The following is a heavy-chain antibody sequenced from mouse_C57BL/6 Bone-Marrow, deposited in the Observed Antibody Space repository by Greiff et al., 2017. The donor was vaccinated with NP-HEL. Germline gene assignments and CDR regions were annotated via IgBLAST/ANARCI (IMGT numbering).Heavy chain of an antibody. Sequence: DVKLVESGEGLVKPGGSLKLSCAASGFTFSSYAMSWVRQTPEKRLEWVAYISSGGDYIYYADTVKGRFTISRDNARNTLYLQMSSLKSEDTAMYYGTREGLYYDYDALYAMDYWGQGTSVTVSS. CDR2: ISSGGDYI. CDR1: GFTFSSYA. V-gene: IGHV5-9-1*02. D-gene: IGHD2-4*01. J-gene: IGHJ4*01. CDR3: TREGLYYDYDALYAMDY.